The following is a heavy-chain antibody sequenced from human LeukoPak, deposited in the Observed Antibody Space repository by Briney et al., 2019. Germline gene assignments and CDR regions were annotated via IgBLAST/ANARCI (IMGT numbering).Heavy chain of an antibody. J-gene: IGHJ4*02. D-gene: IGHD1-26*01. CDR1: GFTFSSYW. CDR3: ARVPSGSYDFDY. V-gene: IGHV3-74*01. Sequence: PGGSLRLSCAASGFTFSSYWMHWVRQAPGKGLVWVSRINSGGSSTSYADSVKGRFTISRDNAKNTLYLQMNSLRAEDTAVYYCARVPSGSYDFDYWGQGTLVTVSS. CDR2: INSGGSST.